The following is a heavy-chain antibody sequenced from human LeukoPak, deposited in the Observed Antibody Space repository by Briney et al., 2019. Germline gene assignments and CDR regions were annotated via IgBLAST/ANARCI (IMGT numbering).Heavy chain of an antibody. D-gene: IGHD5-12*01. J-gene: IGHJ4*02. CDR1: GGTFSSYA. CDR3: ARDNAGGYSGYRIYYFDY. Sequence: WASVKVSCKASGGTFSSYAISWVRQAPGQGLEWMGGIIPIFGTANYAQKFQGRVTITADKSTSTAYMELSSLRSEDTAVYYCARDNAGGYSGYRIYYFDYWGQGTLVTVSS. V-gene: IGHV1-69*06. CDR2: IIPIFGTA.